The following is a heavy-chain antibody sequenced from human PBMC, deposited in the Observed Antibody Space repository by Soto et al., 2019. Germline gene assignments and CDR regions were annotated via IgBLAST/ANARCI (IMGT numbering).Heavy chain of an antibody. V-gene: IGHV3-11*01. CDR1: GFTFSDYY. CDR2: ISSSGSTI. Sequence: GGSLRLSCAASGFTFSDYYMSWIRQAPGKGLEWVSDISSSGSTIYYADSVKGRFTISRDNAKNSLFLQMNGLRAEDTAVYYCARDSSLYCSGGRCYVDYWGQGTLVTVSS. CDR3: ARDSSLYCSGGRCYVDY. D-gene: IGHD2-15*01. J-gene: IGHJ4*02.